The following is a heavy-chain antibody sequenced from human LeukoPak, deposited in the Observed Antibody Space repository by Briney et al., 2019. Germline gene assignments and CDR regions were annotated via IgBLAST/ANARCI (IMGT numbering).Heavy chain of an antibody. J-gene: IGHJ4*02. CDR2: TDGSGGIT. CDR1: GFTFSSYA. D-gene: IGHD1-26*01. CDR3: AKQTLPRVGAPIR. V-gene: IGHV3-23*01. Sequence: GGSLRLSCAASGFTFSSYAMTWVRQAPGKGLEWVSVTDGSGGITYYADSVTGRFTISRDNSKNTLYLQINSLRAEDTAVYYCAKQTLPRVGAPIRWGQGTLVTVSS.